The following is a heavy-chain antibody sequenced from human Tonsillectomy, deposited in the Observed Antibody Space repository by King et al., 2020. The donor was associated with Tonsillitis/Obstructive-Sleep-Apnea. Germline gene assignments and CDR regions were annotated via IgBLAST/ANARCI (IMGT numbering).Heavy chain of an antibody. V-gene: IGHV1-2*05. CDR3: AREVKHYFDP. J-gene: IGHJ5*02. D-gene: IGHD1-26*01. Sequence: VQLVESGAEVKKPGASVKVSCKASGYTFTAYYMHGVRQAPGQGLEWMGRINLNSGGTKYTQKFQGRVTMTRDTSISTAYMELSRLRSDDKVVYYCAREVKHYFDPWAQEPLVPVSS. CDR2: INLNSGGT. CDR1: GYTFTAYY.